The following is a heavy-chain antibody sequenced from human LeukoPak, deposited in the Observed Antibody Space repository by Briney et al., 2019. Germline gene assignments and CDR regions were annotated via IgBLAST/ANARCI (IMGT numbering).Heavy chain of an antibody. D-gene: IGHD2-2*01. CDR3: ARVGYQLLLDYYYYYMDV. CDR1: GFTFDDYA. J-gene: IGHJ6*03. V-gene: IGHV3-9*01. CDR2: ISWNSGDI. Sequence: GGSLRLSCAVSGFTFDDYAMHWVRQGPGKGLEWVSGISWNSGDIDYADSVKGRFTISRDSAKNSLYLQMNSLRAEDTAVYYCARVGYQLLLDYYYYYMDVWGKGTTVTVSS.